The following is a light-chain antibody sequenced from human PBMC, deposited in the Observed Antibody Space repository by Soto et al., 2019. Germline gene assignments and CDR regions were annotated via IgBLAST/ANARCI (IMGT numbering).Light chain of an antibody. CDR1: QSISSW. CDR3: QQYKSYSRT. J-gene: IGKJ1*01. V-gene: IGKV1-5*01. CDR2: DAS. Sequence: DIQMTQSPSTLSASVGDRVTITCRASQSISSWLAWYQQKPGKAPKLLIYDASSLESGVPSRFSGSGSGTEFTLTISSLQPDDFATYSCQQYKSYSRTFGQGTKVEIK.